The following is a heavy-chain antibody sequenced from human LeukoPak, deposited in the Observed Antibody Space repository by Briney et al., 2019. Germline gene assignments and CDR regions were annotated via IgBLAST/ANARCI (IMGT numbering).Heavy chain of an antibody. Sequence: QAGGSLRLSCAASGFTFSSYAMSWVRQAPGKGLEWVSAISGSGGSTYYADSVKGRFTISRDNSKNTLYLQMNSLRAEDTAVYYCAKVLTRYCSGGSCSGYSQHWGQGTLVTVSS. V-gene: IGHV3-23*01. J-gene: IGHJ1*01. CDR3: AKVLTRYCSGGSCSGYSQH. D-gene: IGHD2-15*01. CDR1: GFTFSSYA. CDR2: ISGSGGST.